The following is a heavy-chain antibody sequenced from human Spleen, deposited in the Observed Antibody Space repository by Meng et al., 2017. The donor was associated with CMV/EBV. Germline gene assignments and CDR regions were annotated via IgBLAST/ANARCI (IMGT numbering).Heavy chain of an antibody. V-gene: IGHV3-30-3*01. CDR1: GFTFSSYA. Sequence: GGSLRLSCAASGFTFSSYAMHWVRQAPGKGLEWVAVISYDGSNKYYADSVKGRFTISRDNSKNTLYLQMNSLRAEDTAVLEEEDGWLRSPRGYYFDYWGQGTLVTVSS. D-gene: IGHD5-12*01. CDR2: ISYDGSNK. CDR3: EDGWLRSPRGYYFDY. J-gene: IGHJ4*02.